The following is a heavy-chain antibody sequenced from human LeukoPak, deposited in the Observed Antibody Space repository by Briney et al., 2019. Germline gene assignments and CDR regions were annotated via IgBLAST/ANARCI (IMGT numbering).Heavy chain of an antibody. D-gene: IGHD1-26*01. CDR3: ARGGRSGNYRYFDY. CDR1: GYTFTDDY. J-gene: IGHJ4*02. V-gene: IGHV1-2*02. Sequence: ASVKVSCKASGYTFTDDYMYWVRQAPGQGLEWMGWINPNSGGTNYAQKFQGRVTMTRDTSISTAYMELSSLTSDDTAVYYCARGGRSGNYRYFDYWDQGTLVTVSS. CDR2: INPNSGGT.